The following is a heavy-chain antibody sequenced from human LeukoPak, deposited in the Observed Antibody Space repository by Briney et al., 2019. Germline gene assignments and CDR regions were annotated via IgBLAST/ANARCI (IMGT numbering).Heavy chain of an antibody. J-gene: IGHJ4*02. CDR1: GGSISSYY. V-gene: IGHV4-59*01. CDR3: ARDLYSSSWYDY. Sequence: SETLSLTCTVSGGSISSYYWSWIRQPPGKGLEWIGHIYYSGSTNYNPSLKSRVTISVDTSKNQFSLKLSSVTAADTAVYYCARDLYSSSWYDYWGQGTLVTVSS. D-gene: IGHD6-13*01. CDR2: IYYSGST.